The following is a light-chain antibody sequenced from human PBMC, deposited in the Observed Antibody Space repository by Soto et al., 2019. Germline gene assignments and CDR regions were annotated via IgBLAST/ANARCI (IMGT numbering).Light chain of an antibody. J-gene: IGKJ4*01. CDR1: QDISNY. Sequence: DIQMTQSPSSLSASVGDRVTITCQASQDISNYLNWYQQKPGKAPKLLIYDASNLETGVPSRFSGSGSGTDFTLTISSLQPGDVGTYYCQKYNDAPLSFGGGTKVEI. V-gene: IGKV1-33*01. CDR2: DAS. CDR3: QKYNDAPLS.